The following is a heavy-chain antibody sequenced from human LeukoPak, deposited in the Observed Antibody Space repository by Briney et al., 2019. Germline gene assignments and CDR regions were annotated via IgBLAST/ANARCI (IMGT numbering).Heavy chain of an antibody. Sequence: SETLSLTCAVYGGSFSGSNGSWIRRPPGKGLEWIGEIYNSGSTIYNPSLKSRVTISVDTSKNQLSLNLNSVTAADTAVYYCVRAYDYWGQGTLVTVSS. J-gene: IGHJ4*02. V-gene: IGHV4-34*01. CDR3: VRAYDY. CDR2: IYNSGST. CDR1: GGSFSGSN.